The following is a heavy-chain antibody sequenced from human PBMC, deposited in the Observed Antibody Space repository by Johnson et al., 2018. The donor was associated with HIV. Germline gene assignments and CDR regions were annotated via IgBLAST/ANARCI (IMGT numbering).Heavy chain of an antibody. J-gene: IGHJ3*02. CDR1: GFTLRIYD. V-gene: IGHV3-33*08. CDR3: ARDRRSSSCGRGYDALDI. Sequence: QVQLVESGGGVVQPGRSLRLSCAASGFTLRIYDMHWVRQAPGKGLEWVPFMRYDGSNNCFVDSVTGRFTISRDNSKKTLYLQMNSLRAEVTAVSYCARDRRSSSCGRGYDALDILGQGTMVTVSS. D-gene: IGHD3-3*01. CDR2: MRYDGSNN.